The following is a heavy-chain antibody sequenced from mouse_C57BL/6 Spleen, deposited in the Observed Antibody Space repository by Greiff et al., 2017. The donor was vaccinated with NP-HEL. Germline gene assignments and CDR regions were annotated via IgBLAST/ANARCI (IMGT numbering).Heavy chain of an antibody. J-gene: IGHJ4*01. CDR2: ISSGSSTI. Sequence: EVQLVESGGGLVKPGGSLKLSCAASGFTFSDYGMHWVRQAPEKGLEWVAYISSGSSTIYYADTVKGRFTISRDTAKNTLFLQMTSLRSEDTAMYYCARGDYYGSSFPYAMDYWGQGTSVTVSS. CDR3: ARGDYYGSSFPYAMDY. CDR1: GFTFSDYG. D-gene: IGHD1-1*01. V-gene: IGHV5-17*01.